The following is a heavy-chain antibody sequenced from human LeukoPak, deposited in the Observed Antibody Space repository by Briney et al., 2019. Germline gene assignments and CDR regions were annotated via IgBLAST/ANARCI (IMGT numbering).Heavy chain of an antibody. V-gene: IGHV4-4*08. Sequence: SETLSLTCTVSGGHIDSFFWNWIRQPPGKGLEWIGYIDNSGSTKYSPSLKSRITMSRDTSKKQFSLKLTSVTAADTAMYCCASGAGWLIDYWGQGTLVSVSS. J-gene: IGHJ4*02. CDR3: ASGAGWLIDY. CDR1: GGHIDSFF. CDR2: IDNSGST. D-gene: IGHD6-19*01.